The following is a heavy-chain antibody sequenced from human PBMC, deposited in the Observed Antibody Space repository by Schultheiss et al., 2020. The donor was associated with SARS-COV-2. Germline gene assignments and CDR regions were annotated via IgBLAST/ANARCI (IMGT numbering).Heavy chain of an antibody. V-gene: IGHV4-34*01. CDR1: GGSFSGYY. CDR2: INHSGST. Sequence: SETLSLTCAVYGGSFSGYYWSWIRQPPGKGLEWIGEINHSGSTNHNPSLKSRVIISVDTSKNQFSLKLSSVTAADTAVYYCARDVIVVVPEDYYYYGMDVWGQGTTVTVSS. D-gene: IGHD2-2*01. CDR3: ARDVIVVVPEDYYYYGMDV. J-gene: IGHJ6*02.